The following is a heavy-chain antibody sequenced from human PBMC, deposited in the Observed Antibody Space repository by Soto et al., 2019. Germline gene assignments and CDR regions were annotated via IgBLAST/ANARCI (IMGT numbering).Heavy chain of an antibody. CDR2: TYYRSKWYN. V-gene: IGHV6-1*01. D-gene: IGHD2-2*01. Sequence: PLQTLSLTCAISGDSVSSNSAALNWIRQSPSRGLEWLGRTYYRSKWYNDYAVSVKSRITINPDTSKNQFSLQLNSVTPEDTAVYYCARGNPWYCSSTSCPYYFDYWGQGTLVTVSS. CDR1: GDSVSSNSAA. J-gene: IGHJ4*02. CDR3: ARGNPWYCSSTSCPYYFDY.